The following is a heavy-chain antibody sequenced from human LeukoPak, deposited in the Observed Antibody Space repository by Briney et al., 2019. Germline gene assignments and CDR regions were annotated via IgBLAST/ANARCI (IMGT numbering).Heavy chain of an antibody. D-gene: IGHD4-23*01. CDR1: GGSFSGYY. CDR3: ARRRVKRWLLRNDAFDI. CDR2: INHSGST. V-gene: IGHV4-34*01. J-gene: IGHJ3*02. Sequence: KTSETLSLTCAVYGGSFSGYYWSWIRQPPGKGLEWIGGINHSGSTNYNPSLKSRVTISVDTSKNQFSLKLSSVTAADTAVYYCARRRVKRWLLRNDAFDIWGQGTMVTVSS.